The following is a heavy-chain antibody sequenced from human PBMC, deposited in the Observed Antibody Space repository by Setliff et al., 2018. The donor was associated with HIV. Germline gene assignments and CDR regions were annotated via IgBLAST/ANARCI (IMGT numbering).Heavy chain of an antibody. D-gene: IGHD3-22*01. CDR3: ARSLCYYDSCGYYYNY. CDR1: GFTFSSYT. CDR2: ISSSSYYI. V-gene: IGHV3-21*04. Sequence: GGSLRLSCAASGFTFSSYTMNWVRQAPGKGLEWVSSISSSSYYIYYADSVKGRFTISRDNAKNSLFLQWSSLKASDTAMYYCARSLCYYDSCGYYYNYWGQGTLVTVSS. J-gene: IGHJ4*02.